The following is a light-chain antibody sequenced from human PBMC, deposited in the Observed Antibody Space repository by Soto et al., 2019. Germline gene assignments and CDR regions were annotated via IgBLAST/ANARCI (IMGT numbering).Light chain of an antibody. Sequence: DIQMTQSPYSVSASVGDRVTITCRASQDISSWFGWYQLKPGKAPKLLIYAASSLQSGVPSRFSRSGSGTDFTLTISSLQPEDFATYFCQQTNRFPLTFGGGTKVEIK. CDR1: QDISSW. J-gene: IGKJ4*01. V-gene: IGKV1-12*01. CDR3: QQTNRFPLT. CDR2: AAS.